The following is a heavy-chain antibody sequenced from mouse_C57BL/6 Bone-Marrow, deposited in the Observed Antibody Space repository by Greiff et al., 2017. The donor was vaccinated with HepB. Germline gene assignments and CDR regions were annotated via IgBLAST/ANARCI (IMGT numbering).Heavy chain of an antibody. CDR3: VRHRDSSGYYYAMDY. D-gene: IGHD3-2*02. CDR1: GFSFNTYA. CDR2: IRSKSNNYAT. Sequence: EADGGLVQPKGSLKLSCAASGFSFNTYAMNWVRQAPGKGLEWVARIRSKSNNYATYYADSVKDRFTISRDDSESMLYLQMNNLKTEDTAMYYCVRHRDSSGYYYAMDYWGQGTSVTVSS. J-gene: IGHJ4*01. V-gene: IGHV10-1*01.